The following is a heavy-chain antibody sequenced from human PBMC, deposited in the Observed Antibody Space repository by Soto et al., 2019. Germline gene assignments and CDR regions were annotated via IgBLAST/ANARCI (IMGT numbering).Heavy chain of an antibody. CDR1: GFTFSSYG. CDR3: AKDYGDYSNWFDP. J-gene: IGHJ5*02. CDR2: ISYDGSNK. V-gene: IGHV3-30*18. D-gene: IGHD4-17*01. Sequence: AGGSLRLSCAASGFTFSSYGMHWVRQAPGKGLEWVAVISYDGSNKYYADSVKGRFTISRDNSKNTLYLQMSSLRAEDTAVYYCAKDYGDYSNWFDPWGQGTLVTVSS.